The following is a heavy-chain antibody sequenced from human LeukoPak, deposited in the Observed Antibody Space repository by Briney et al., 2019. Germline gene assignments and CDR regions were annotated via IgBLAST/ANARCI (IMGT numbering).Heavy chain of an antibody. CDR1: GFTFSSSA. CDR2: ISSSGGTT. D-gene: IGHD5-18*01. J-gene: IGHJ4*02. CDR3: AKADTAMAVDY. V-gene: IGHV3-64*02. Sequence: GGSLRLSCAASGFTFSSSAMHWVRQVPGKGLEFVSAISSSGGTTYYADSVKGRFTISRDNSKNTLYLQMGSLRAEDMAVYYCAKADTAMAVDYWGQGTLVTVSS.